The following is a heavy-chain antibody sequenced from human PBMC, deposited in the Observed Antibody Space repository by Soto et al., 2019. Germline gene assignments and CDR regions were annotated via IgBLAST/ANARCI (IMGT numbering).Heavy chain of an antibody. J-gene: IGHJ3*02. CDR1: GGTFSSYA. CDR3: ATDMYSSGAVGAFDI. D-gene: IGHD6-19*01. V-gene: IGHV1-69*13. CDR2: IIPIFGTA. Sequence: SVKVSCKASGGTFSSYAISWVRQAPGQGLEWMGGIIPIFGTANYAQKFQGRVTITADESTSTAYMELSSLRSEDTAVYYCATDMYSSGAVGAFDIWGQGTMVTVSS.